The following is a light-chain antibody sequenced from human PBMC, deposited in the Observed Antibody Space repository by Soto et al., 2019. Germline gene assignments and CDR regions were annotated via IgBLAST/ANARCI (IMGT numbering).Light chain of an antibody. CDR1: QAISSY. CDR2: AAS. V-gene: IGKV1-9*01. J-gene: IGKJ5*01. Sequence: DIQMTQSQSSLSASVGDTVTITCRASQAISSYLAWYQQKPGRAPKLLIYAASTLQSGVPSRFSGSGSGTEFTLTITSLQPEDFATYYCQQLNSFPITFGQGTRLEIK. CDR3: QQLNSFPIT.